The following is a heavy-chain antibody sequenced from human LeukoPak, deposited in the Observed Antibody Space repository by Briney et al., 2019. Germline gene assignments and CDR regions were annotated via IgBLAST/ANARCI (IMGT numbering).Heavy chain of an antibody. CDR3: ATSSMVRGAQFDY. CDR1: GFAFSSYA. D-gene: IGHD3-10*01. J-gene: IGHJ4*02. Sequence: GGSLRLSCAASGFAFSSYAMHWVRQAPGKGLEWVAVISYDGSNKYYADSVKGRFTISRDNSKNTLYLQMNSLRAEDTAVYYCATSSMVRGAQFDYWGQGTLVTVSS. V-gene: IGHV3-30*04. CDR2: ISYDGSNK.